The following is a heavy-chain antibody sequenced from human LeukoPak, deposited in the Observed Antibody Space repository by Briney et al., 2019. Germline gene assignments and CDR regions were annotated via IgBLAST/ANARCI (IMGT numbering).Heavy chain of an antibody. J-gene: IGHJ4*02. V-gene: IGHV4-39*01. Sequence: PSETLSLTCTVSGGSISSSSYYWGWIRQPPGKGLEWIGSIYYSGSTYYNPSLKSRVTISVDTSKNQFSLKLSSVTAADTAVYYCARGTYYYDSSGYIVYWGQGTLVTVSS. CDR2: IYYSGST. D-gene: IGHD3-22*01. CDR3: ARGTYYYDSSGYIVY. CDR1: GGSISSSSYY.